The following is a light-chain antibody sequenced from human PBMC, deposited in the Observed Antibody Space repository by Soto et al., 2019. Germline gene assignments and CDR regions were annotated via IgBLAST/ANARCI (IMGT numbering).Light chain of an antibody. J-gene: IGKJ1*01. CDR3: LQDYNYTRT. V-gene: IGKV1-6*01. CDR1: QGIRND. Sequence: IQLTQSPSFLSASVGDRVTITCRASQGIRNDLGWYQQKPGKAPNLLIYAASSLQSGVPSRFSGSGSGTDFTLTISSLKTEDFATYYCLQDYNYTRTFGQGTKVDIK. CDR2: AAS.